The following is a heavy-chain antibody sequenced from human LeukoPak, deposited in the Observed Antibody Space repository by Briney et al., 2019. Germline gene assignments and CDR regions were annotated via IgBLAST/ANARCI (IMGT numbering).Heavy chain of an antibody. CDR3: AKGQLGYCSSTSCYADY. J-gene: IGHJ4*02. CDR2: IKSKTDGGTT. V-gene: IGHV3-15*01. Sequence: GGSLRLSCAASGFTFSNAWMSWVRQAPGKGLEWVGRIKSKTDGGTTDYAAPVKGRFTISRDDSKNTLYLQMNSLRAEDTAVYYCAKGQLGYCSSTSCYADYWGQGTLVTVSS. D-gene: IGHD2-2*01. CDR1: GFTFSNAW.